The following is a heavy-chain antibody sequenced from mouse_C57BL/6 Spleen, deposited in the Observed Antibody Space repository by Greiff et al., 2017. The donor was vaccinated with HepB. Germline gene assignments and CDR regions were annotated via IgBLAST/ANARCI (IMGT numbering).Heavy chain of an antibody. D-gene: IGHD1-1*01. Sequence: EVQLQQSGPELVKPGASVKMSCKASGYTFTDYNMHWVKQSHGQSLEWIGYINPNNGGTSYNQKFKGKATLTVNKSSSTAYMELRSLTSEDSAVYYCARPYGSSWGDYFDDWGKGTTLTVSS. CDR3: ARPYGSSWGDYFDD. V-gene: IGHV1-22*01. CDR2: INPNNGGT. J-gene: IGHJ2*01. CDR1: GYTFTDYN.